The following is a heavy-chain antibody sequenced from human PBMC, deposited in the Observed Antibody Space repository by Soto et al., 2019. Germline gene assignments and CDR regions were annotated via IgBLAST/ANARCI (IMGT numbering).Heavy chain of an antibody. CDR1: GFTFSSYA. D-gene: IGHD1-26*01. V-gene: IGHV3-23*01. CDR3: ARDWEWEQEAEYYYYYYGMDV. CDR2: ISGSGGST. Sequence: GGSLRLSCAASGFTFSSYAMSWVRQAPGKGLEWVSAISGSGGSTYYADSVKGRFTISRDNSKNTLYLQMNSLRAEDTAVYYCARDWEWEQEAEYYYYYYGMDVWGQGTTVTVSS. J-gene: IGHJ6*02.